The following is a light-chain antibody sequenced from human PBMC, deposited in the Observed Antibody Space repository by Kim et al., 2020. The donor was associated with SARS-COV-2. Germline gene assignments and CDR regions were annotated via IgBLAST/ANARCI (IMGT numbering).Light chain of an antibody. CDR2: KDS. J-gene: IGLJ2*01. Sequence: SYELTQPPSVSVSPGQTARMTCSGDALPKQYAYWYQQKPGQAPVLVIYKDSERPSGIPERFSGSSSGTTVTLTISGVQAEDEADYYCQSADSSGTYVVFGGGTQLTVL. CDR3: QSADSSGTYVV. CDR1: ALPKQY. V-gene: IGLV3-25*03.